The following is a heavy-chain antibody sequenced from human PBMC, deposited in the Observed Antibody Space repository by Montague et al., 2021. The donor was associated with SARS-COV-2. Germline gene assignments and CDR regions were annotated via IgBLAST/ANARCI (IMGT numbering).Heavy chain of an antibody. D-gene: IGHD4-23*01. CDR2: IYYSGST. V-gene: IGHV4-39*02. CDR3: ARYDVEHDYGGNRLGNDAFDV. Sequence: SETLSLTCTVSGGSISSSSYYWGWIRQPPGKGLEWIGSIYYSGSTYYNPSLKSRVTISVDTSKNHFSLKLSSVTAADTAVYYCARYDVEHDYGGNRLGNDAFDVWGQGTTVTVSS. J-gene: IGHJ3*01. CDR1: GGSISSSSYY.